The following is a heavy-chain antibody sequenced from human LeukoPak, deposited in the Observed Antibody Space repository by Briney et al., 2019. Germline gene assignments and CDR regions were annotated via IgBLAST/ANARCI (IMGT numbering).Heavy chain of an antibody. Sequence: EASVKVSCKASAGTFSSYAISWVRQAPGQGLEWMGRIIPILGIANYAQKFQGRVTITADKSTSTAYMELSSLRSEDTALYYCARCHAVAGTGSFDYWGQGTLVTVSS. CDR1: AGTFSSYA. J-gene: IGHJ4*02. CDR3: ARCHAVAGTGSFDY. D-gene: IGHD6-19*01. CDR2: IIPILGIA. V-gene: IGHV1-69*04.